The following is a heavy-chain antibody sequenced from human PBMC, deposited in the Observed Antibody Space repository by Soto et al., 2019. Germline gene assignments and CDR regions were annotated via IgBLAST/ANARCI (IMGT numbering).Heavy chain of an antibody. V-gene: IGHV4-39*01. Sequence: SETLSLTCTVSGGSVTNSSYYWGWIRQSPWKGLEWIGSVYYRGRSYSKSSVKSRVTISVDTSKNRFSLSLNSVTASDTAVYFCVSQRTTVPTRAYFDYWGPGXLVTVYS. J-gene: IGHJ4*02. CDR1: GGSVTNSSYY. CDR3: VSQRTTVPTRAYFDY. D-gene: IGHD4-17*01. CDR2: VYYRGRS.